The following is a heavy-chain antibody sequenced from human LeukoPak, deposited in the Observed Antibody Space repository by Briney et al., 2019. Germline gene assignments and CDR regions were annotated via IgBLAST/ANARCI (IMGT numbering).Heavy chain of an antibody. D-gene: IGHD6-13*01. CDR1: GGSFSGYY. Sequence: SETLSLTCAVYGGSFSGYYCSWIRQPPGKGLEWIGEINHSGSTNYNPSLKSRVTISVDTSKNQFSLKLRSVTAADTAVYYCARGLLLVRDWGQGTLVTVSS. V-gene: IGHV4-34*01. J-gene: IGHJ4*02. CDR2: INHSGST. CDR3: ARGLLLVRD.